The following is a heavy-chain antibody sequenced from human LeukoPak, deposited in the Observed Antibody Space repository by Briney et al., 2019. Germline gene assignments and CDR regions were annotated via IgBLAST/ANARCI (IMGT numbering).Heavy chain of an antibody. D-gene: IGHD3-22*01. Sequence: PGGSLRLSCAASGFTFSSYWMSWVRQAPGKGLEWVANIKQDGSEKYYVDSVKGRFTISRDNAKNSLYLQMNSLRAEDTAVYYCARGRGGGYYDSSYYFDYWGQGTLVTVSS. CDR1: GFTFSSYW. CDR3: ARGRGGGYYDSSYYFDY. V-gene: IGHV3-7*01. J-gene: IGHJ4*02. CDR2: IKQDGSEK.